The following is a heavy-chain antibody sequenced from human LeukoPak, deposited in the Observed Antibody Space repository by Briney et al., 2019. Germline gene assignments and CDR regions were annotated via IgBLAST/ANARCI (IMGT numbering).Heavy chain of an antibody. D-gene: IGHD5-18*01. Sequence: GGSLRLSCTSSGFTFGTYAVSWFRQAPGKGLEWVAFIRSKTFGGTTEYAASVKGRFTISRDDSKSIAYLQMNSLKTEDTAVYYCTIYSGRTDYWGQGTLVSVSS. J-gene: IGHJ4*02. CDR2: IRSKTFGGTT. V-gene: IGHV3-49*03. CDR3: TIYSGRTDY. CDR1: GFTFGTYA.